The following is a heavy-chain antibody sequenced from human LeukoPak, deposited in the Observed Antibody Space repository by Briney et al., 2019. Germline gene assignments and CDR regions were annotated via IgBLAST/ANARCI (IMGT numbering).Heavy chain of an antibody. D-gene: IGHD5-18*01. CDR2: IFNTGST. CDR3: ARDICGYNYGCFDS. V-gene: IGHV4-61*02. J-gene: IGHJ4*02. CDR1: GDSIGRGSYY. Sequence: PSQTLSLTCAVSGDSIGRGSYYWGWIRQPAGKAPEWIGRIFNTGSTSYNPSLKSRVTISVDTSKNQFSLNLRSVTAADTAVYYCARDICGYNYGCFDSWGQGTLVTVSS.